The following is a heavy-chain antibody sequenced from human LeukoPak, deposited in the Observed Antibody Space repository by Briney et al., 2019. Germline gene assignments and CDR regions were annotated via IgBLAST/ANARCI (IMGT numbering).Heavy chain of an antibody. CDR1: GFTFSSHA. CDR3: ARGYYDYVWGSYRYNPLFDY. V-gene: IGHV3-23*01. D-gene: IGHD3-16*02. Sequence: GGSLRLSRAASGFTFSSHAMSWVRQAPGKGLEWVSAIGGGGGSTYYADSVKGRFTISRDNSKNTLYLQMNSLRAEDTAVYYCARGYYDYVWGSYRYNPLFDYWGQGTLVTVSS. CDR2: IGGGGGST. J-gene: IGHJ4*02.